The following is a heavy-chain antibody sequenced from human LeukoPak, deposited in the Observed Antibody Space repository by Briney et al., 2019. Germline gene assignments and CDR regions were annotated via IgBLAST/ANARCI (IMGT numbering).Heavy chain of an antibody. J-gene: IGHJ4*02. V-gene: IGHV4-30-4*01. CDR1: GGSISSGDYY. D-gene: IGHD5-18*01. Sequence: SETLSLTCTVSGGSISSGDYYWSWIRQPPGKGLEWIGYIYYSGSTYYNPSLKSRVTISVDTSKNQFSLKLSSVTAAGTAVYYCARSAGYSYGYSFDYWGQGTLVTVSS. CDR3: ARSAGYSYGYSFDY. CDR2: IYYSGST.